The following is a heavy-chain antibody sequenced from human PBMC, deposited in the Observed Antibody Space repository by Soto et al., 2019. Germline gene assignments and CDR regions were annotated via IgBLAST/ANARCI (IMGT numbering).Heavy chain of an antibody. CDR2: TYYRSKWYN. Sequence: QTLSLTCAISGDSVSSNSAAWNWIRQSPSRGLEWLGRTYYRSKWYNDYAVSVKSRITINPDTSKNQFSLQLNSVTPEDTAVYYCAREPYYYGSGSPFGMDVWGQGTTVTVYS. D-gene: IGHD3-10*01. CDR3: AREPYYYGSGSPFGMDV. V-gene: IGHV6-1*01. J-gene: IGHJ6*02. CDR1: GDSVSSNSAA.